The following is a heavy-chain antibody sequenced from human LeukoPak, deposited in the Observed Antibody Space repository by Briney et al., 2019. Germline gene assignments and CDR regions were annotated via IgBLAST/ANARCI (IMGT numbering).Heavy chain of an antibody. D-gene: IGHD6-19*01. V-gene: IGHV4-39*07. J-gene: IGHJ3*02. Sequence: SETLSLTCTVSGGSIISSTYYWGWLRQPPGKGLEWIGSIFYSVSTYYNPSLKSRVTISVDTSKNQFSLKLSSVNAADTAVYYCARDGGIAVAWGAFDIWGQGTMVTVSS. CDR3: ARDGGIAVAWGAFDI. CDR2: IFYSVST. CDR1: GGSIISSTYY.